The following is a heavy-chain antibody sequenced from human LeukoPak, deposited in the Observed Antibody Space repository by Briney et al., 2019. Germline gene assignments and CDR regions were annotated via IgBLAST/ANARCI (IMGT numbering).Heavy chain of an antibody. Sequence: PGGSLRLSCAASGFTFSDYYMSWIRQAPGKGLEWVSYISSSGSTIYYADSVKGRFTISRDNANNSLYLQMNSLRAEDTAVYYCGKDSVSTVVAPVATSWGQGALVTVSS. CDR3: GKDSVSTVVAPVATS. CDR2: ISSSGSTI. J-gene: IGHJ4*02. D-gene: IGHD2-2*01. V-gene: IGHV3-11*04. CDR1: GFTFSDYY.